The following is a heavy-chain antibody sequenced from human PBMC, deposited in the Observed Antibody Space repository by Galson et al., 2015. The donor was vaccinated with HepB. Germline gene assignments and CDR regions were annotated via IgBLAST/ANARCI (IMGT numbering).Heavy chain of an antibody. J-gene: IGHJ4*02. CDR2: VSGSGGST. CDR3: AKFNSSWHRNVD. Sequence: SLRLAYAASRFTCSWYAMNWGRQAPVKGLEWVSVVSGSGGSTYYADSEKGRFTISSDNSKNTLYLQMNSLRAEDTAVYYCAKFNSSWHRNVDWGQGTLVTVSS. V-gene: IGHV3-23*01. CDR1: RFTCSWYA. D-gene: IGHD6-13*01.